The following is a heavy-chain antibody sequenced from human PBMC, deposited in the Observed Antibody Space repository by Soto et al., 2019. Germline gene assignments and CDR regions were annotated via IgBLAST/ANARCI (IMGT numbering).Heavy chain of an antibody. CDR1: GYTLTELS. CDR2: FDPEDGET. Sequence: ASVKVSCKVSGYTLTELSMHWVRQAPGKGLEWMGGFDPEDGETIYAQKFQGRVTMTEDTSTDTAYMELSSLRSEDTAVYYCATVVTSSGWYRAFDIWGQGTMVTVS. J-gene: IGHJ3*02. D-gene: IGHD6-19*01. V-gene: IGHV1-24*01. CDR3: ATVVTSSGWYRAFDI.